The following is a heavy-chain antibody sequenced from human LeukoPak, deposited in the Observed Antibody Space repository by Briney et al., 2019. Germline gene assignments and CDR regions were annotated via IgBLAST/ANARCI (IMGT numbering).Heavy chain of an antibody. V-gene: IGHV3-21*01. J-gene: IGHJ4*02. CDR2: ISSSSSYI. Sequence: GGSLRLSCAASGFTFSSYSMNWVRQAPGKGLEWVSSISSSSSYIYYADSVKGRFTISRDNAKNSLYLQMNSLRAEDTAVYYCARDLYYYGSGSYYNGPFDYWGQGTLVTVSS. CDR3: ARDLYYYGSGSYYNGPFDY. CDR1: GFTFSSYS. D-gene: IGHD3-10*01.